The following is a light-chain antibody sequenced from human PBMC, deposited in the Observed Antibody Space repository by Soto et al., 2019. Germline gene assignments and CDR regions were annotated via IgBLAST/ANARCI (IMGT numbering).Light chain of an antibody. Sequence: DIQMTQSPSTLSASVGDRVTITCRASQHVSGWLAWYQQKPGKAPKLLIYKASSLENGVPSRFSGSGSGTEFTLTISLQPDDFATYHCQQYHSFPFTFGQGTKLEIK. J-gene: IGKJ2*01. CDR3: QQYHSFPFT. CDR1: QHVSGW. CDR2: KAS. V-gene: IGKV1-5*03.